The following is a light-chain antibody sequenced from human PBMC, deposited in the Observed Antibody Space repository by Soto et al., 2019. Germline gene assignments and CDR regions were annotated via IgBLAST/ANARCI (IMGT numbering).Light chain of an antibody. J-gene: IGKJ1*01. CDR1: QSTTGY. V-gene: IGKV1-39*01. CDR3: QQSFIAPWT. CDR2: AAS. Sequence: DIQMTQSPSSLSASVGDRVTITCRASQSTTGYLNWYQQKPGKVPKLLIYAASTLQSGVPSRFSGSGSGTDFTLTLSSLQAEDSATYYCQQSFIAPWTFGQGTKVEIK.